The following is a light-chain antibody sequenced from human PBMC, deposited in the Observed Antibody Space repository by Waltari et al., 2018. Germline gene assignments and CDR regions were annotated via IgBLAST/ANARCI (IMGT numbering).Light chain of an antibody. CDR3: QTGGHGTWV. V-gene: IGLV4-69*01. CDR1: SGHSTNI. Sequence: QLVLTQSPSASASLGASVKLTCTLSSGHSTNIIAWLQQQPEKGLRYLMNVNSDGSHNKGVGSPDRFSVSSSGAERYLTISSLQSEDEADYYCQTGGHGTWVFGGGTRLTVL. J-gene: IGLJ3*02. CDR2: VNSDGSH.